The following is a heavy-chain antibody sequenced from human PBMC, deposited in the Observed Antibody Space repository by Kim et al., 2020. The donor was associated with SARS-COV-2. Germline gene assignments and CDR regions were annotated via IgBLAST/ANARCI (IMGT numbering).Heavy chain of an antibody. J-gene: IGHJ4*02. V-gene: IGHV1-3*01. D-gene: IGHD6-19*01. Sequence: NTKYSQKFQGRVTTTRDTSASTAYMELTSLRSEDTAIYYCAGGSGWAFDYWGQGTLVTVAS. CDR2: NT. CDR3: AGGSGWAFDY.